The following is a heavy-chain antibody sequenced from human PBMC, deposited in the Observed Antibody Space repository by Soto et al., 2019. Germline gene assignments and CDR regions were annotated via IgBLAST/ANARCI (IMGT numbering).Heavy chain of an antibody. Sequence: GGSLRLSCAASGFTFSSYAMSWVRQAPGKGLEWVSAISGSGGSTYYADSVKGRFTISRDNSKNTLYLQMNSLRAEDKAVYYCAKALHPVLWFGEWRFHDAFDIWGQGTMVTVSS. J-gene: IGHJ3*02. D-gene: IGHD3-10*01. CDR3: AKALHPVLWFGEWRFHDAFDI. V-gene: IGHV3-23*01. CDR2: ISGSGGST. CDR1: GFTFSSYA.